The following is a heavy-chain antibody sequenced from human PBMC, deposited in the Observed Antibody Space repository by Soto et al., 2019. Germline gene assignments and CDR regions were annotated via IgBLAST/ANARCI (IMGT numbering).Heavy chain of an antibody. CDR1: GFSVSSHS. D-gene: IGHD1-1*01. V-gene: IGHV3-53*01. CDR3: ARTYNKYNFDY. CDR2: IYSGGST. J-gene: IGHJ4*02. Sequence: EVQLMESGGGLIQPGGSLRLSCAASGFSVSSHSMSWVRQAPGKGLEWVSVIYSGGSTYYTDSVKGRFTISRDNFKNTLDLQMNSLRAEDTAVYYCARTYNKYNFDYWGQGTLVTVSS.